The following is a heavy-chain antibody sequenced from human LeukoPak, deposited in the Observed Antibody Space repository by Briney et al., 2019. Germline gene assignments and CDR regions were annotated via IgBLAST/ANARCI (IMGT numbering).Heavy chain of an antibody. CDR2: IYYSERT. V-gene: IGHV4-31*03. CDR1: GGSISSGGYY. J-gene: IGHJ6*02. D-gene: IGHD2-15*01. Sequence: SETLSLTCTVSGGSISSGGYYWSWIRQHPGKGLECIGYIYYSERTYYNPSLKSRVTISVDTSKNQFSLKLSSVTAADTAVYYCARASYCGGGSCDSGGMDVWGQGTTVTVSS. CDR3: ARASYCGGGSCDSGGMDV.